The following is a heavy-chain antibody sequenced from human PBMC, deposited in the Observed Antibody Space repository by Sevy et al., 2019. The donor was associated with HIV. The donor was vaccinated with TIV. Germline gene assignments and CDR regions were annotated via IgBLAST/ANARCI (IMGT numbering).Heavy chain of an antibody. CDR2: IKGKIDDGTK. V-gene: IGHV3-15*01. Sequence: GVSLRLSCAASGITFNNAWMSWVRQAPGKGLEWVGRIKGKIDDGTKDYAAPVKGRFTIAKDDSKNTLYLQMNSLKTEDTAVYYCTTEALDGDYGDYYVYGMDVWGQGTTVTVSS. J-gene: IGHJ6*02. CDR1: GITFNNAW. D-gene: IGHD4-17*01. CDR3: TTEALDGDYGDYYVYGMDV.